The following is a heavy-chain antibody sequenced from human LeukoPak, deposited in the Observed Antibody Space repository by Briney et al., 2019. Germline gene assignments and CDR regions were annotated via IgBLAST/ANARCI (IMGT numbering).Heavy chain of an antibody. CDR1: ACILRDCR. D-gene: IGHD3-3*01. CDR3: AKRVVIKSTDFFYYYIHV. Sequence: SGGSLTLSCKASACILRDCRMHGVRQAPRKGLEWVAFIRYDGSNKYYADSVKGRFTVSRDNSQRTLYLQMNSLRVEERAVYYCAKRVVIKSTDFFYYYIHVWGKGTTVTVSS. V-gene: IGHV3-30*02. J-gene: IGHJ6*03. CDR2: IRYDGSNK.